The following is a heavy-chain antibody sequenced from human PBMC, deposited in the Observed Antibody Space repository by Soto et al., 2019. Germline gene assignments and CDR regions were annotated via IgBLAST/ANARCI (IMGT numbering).Heavy chain of an antibody. CDR2: IIPLIGTA. CDR3: ARGGVDAVDTSAIDY. CDR1: GGTFNNYA. J-gene: IGHJ4*02. D-gene: IGHD2-2*01. Sequence: QVQLVQSGAEVKKPGSSVKVSCKASGGTFNNYAISWVRQAPGQGLEWMVGIIPLIGTADYDHKFQGRLAISADESTGTTFMELSSLRSEYTALYYWARGGVDAVDTSAIDYWGQGTLVTVSS. V-gene: IGHV1-69*01.